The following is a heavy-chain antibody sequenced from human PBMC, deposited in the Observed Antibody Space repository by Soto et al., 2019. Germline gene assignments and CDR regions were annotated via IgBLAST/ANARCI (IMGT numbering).Heavy chain of an antibody. D-gene: IGHD3-10*01. Sequence: GASVKVSCKASGYTFTGYYMHWVRQAPGQGFEWMGWINPNSGGTNYALKFQGWVTMTRDTSISTAYMELSRLRSDDTAVYYCARESRIGSGIYHSSLDVWGQGTTVTVSS. CDR1: GYTFTGYY. CDR2: INPNSGGT. J-gene: IGHJ6*02. V-gene: IGHV1-2*04. CDR3: ARESRIGSGIYHSSLDV.